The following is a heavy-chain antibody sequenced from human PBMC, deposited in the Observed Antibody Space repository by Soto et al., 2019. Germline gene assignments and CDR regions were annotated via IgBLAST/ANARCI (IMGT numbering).Heavy chain of an antibody. CDR3: AREFRYFDWLCNNWFDP. D-gene: IGHD3-9*01. J-gene: IGHJ5*02. Sequence: QVQLVESGGGVVQPGRSLRLSCAASGFTFSSYGMHWVRQAPGKGLEWVAVIWYDGSNKYYADSVKGRFTISRDNSKNTLYLQMNRLRAEDTAVYYCAREFRYFDWLCNNWFDPWGQGTLVTVSS. CDR2: IWYDGSNK. V-gene: IGHV3-33*01. CDR1: GFTFSSYG.